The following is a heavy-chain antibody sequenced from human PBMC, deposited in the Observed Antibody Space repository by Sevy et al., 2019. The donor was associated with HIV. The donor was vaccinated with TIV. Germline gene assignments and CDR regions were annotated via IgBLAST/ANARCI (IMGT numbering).Heavy chain of an antibody. V-gene: IGHV1-69*13. Sequence: ASVKVSCKASGDTFSNYALSWVRQAPGQGLEWVGGILPILRSAKSAQKFQDRVTITADDSTSTAYMELSSLRFEDTAMYYCATLSSALDYDISGLEDYWGQGTLVTISS. J-gene: IGHJ4*02. CDR3: ATLSSALDYDISGLEDY. CDR2: ILPILRSA. CDR1: GDTFSNYA. D-gene: IGHD3-22*01.